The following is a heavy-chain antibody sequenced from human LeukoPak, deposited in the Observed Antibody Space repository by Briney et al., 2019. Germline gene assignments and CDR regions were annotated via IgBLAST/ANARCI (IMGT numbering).Heavy chain of an antibody. J-gene: IGHJ4*02. V-gene: IGHV3-23*01. D-gene: IGHD5-12*01. Sequence: GGTLRLSCAASGFTFSSYGMSWVRQAPGKGLEWVSAISGSGSSTYYADSVKGRFTISRDNAKKSLYLQMNSLRAEDTAVYYCAREVRAYGGYSQSDYWGQGTLVTVSS. CDR1: GFTFSSYG. CDR3: AREVRAYGGYSQSDY. CDR2: ISGSGSST.